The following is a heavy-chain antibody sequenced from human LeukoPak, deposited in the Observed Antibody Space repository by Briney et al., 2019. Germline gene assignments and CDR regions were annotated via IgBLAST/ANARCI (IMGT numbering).Heavy chain of an antibody. D-gene: IGHD2-2*01. CDR1: GFTFSSYE. V-gene: IGHV3-48*03. J-gene: IGHJ4*02. Sequence: GGSLRLSCAAPGFTFSSYEMNWVRQAPGKGLEWVSYISSSGSTIYYADSVKGRFTISRDNAKNSLYLQMNSLRAEDTAVYYCARSAVVPAAHFDYWGQGTLVTVSS. CDR3: ARSAVVPAAHFDY. CDR2: ISSSGSTI.